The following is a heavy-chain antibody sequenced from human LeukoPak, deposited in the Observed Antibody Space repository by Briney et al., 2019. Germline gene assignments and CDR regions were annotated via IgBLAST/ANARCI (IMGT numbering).Heavy chain of an antibody. CDR2: IGSSGSPT. J-gene: IGHJ4*02. D-gene: IGHD2-2*01. Sequence: GGSLRLSCAASGFAFSSYNMNWVRQAPGKGLERISYIGSSGSPTHYADSVKGRFTISRDNAKNSLYLQMNSLRAEDTATYYCARGLPATLLDYWGQGTLVTVSS. CDR1: GFAFSSYN. CDR3: ARGLPATLLDY. V-gene: IGHV3-48*03.